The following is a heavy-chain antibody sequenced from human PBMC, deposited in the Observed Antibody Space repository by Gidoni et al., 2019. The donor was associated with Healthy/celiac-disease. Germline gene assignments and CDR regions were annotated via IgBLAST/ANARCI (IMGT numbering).Heavy chain of an antibody. Sequence: QVQLVESGGGVVQPGRSLRLSCAASGFTFSSYGMHWVRQAPGKGLEWVAVISYDGSNKYYADSVKGRFTISRDNSKNTLYLQMNSLRAEDTAVYYCAKEYGYYGDQRAFEYWGQGTLVTVSS. D-gene: IGHD4-17*01. J-gene: IGHJ4*02. CDR1: GFTFSSYG. V-gene: IGHV3-30*18. CDR2: ISYDGSNK. CDR3: AKEYGYYGDQRAFEY.